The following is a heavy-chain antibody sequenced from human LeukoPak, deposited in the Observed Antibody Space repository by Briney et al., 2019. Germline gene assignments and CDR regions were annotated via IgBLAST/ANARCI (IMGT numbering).Heavy chain of an antibody. CDR3: ARLAFCTNAVCFSNYYYSMDV. J-gene: IGHJ6*03. D-gene: IGHD2-8*01. CDR2: IYPDDSDT. Sequence: GESMKISCKGSGYSFTSYWIGWVRQMPGKGLEWMGIIYPDDSDTKYSPSFQGQVTISADKSISTAYLQWSSLKASDTAMYYCARLAFCTNAVCFSNYYYSMDVWGRGTTVTVSS. V-gene: IGHV5-51*01. CDR1: GYSFTSYW.